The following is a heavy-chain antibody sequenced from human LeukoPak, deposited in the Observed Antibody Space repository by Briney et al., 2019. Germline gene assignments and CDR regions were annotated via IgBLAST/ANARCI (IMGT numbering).Heavy chain of an antibody. D-gene: IGHD2-2*01. CDR3: ARAALGYQLPSRGAFDI. CDR1: GDSVSSNMSA. V-gene: IGHV6-1*01. CDR2: TYYRSKWYN. J-gene: IGHJ3*02. Sequence: SQTLSLTCAISGDSVSSNMSAWNWIRQSPSRGLEWLGRTYYRSKWYNDYAVSVKSRITINPDTSKNQFSLQLNSVTPEDTAVYYCARAALGYQLPSRGAFDIWGQGTMVTVSS.